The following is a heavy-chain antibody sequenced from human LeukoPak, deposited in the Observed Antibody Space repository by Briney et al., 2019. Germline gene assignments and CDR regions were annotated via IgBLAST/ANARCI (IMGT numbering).Heavy chain of an antibody. CDR2: IFWDDDK. CDR3: AHTYYDISSAYYFDF. Sequence: SGPTLVNPTQTLTLTCTFSGFSLSSTGMGVAWIRQPPGKAPEWLALIFWDDDKRYRPSQETRLTIHKDTSKNQVALTMTNMAPLDSATYYCAHTYYDISSAYYFDFWGQGTLVTVSS. J-gene: IGHJ4*02. CDR1: GFSLSSTGMG. V-gene: IGHV2-5*02. D-gene: IGHD3-22*01.